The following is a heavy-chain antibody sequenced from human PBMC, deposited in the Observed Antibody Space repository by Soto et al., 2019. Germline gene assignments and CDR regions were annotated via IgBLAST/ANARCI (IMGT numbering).Heavy chain of an antibody. J-gene: IGHJ5*02. CDR1: GFTFSTCS. CDR3: TTEYNSRQDLNH. V-gene: IGHV3-21*01. Sequence: EVQLVESGGGLVEPGGSLRLSCATSGFTFSTCSPHPPRQAPGKGLEWVSSISATGTYTFYADSLKGRFTISRDNARNSLFLQMNSLRVEDTALYYCTTEYNSRQDLNHWGQGALVTVSS. CDR2: ISATGTYT. D-gene: IGHD6-6*01.